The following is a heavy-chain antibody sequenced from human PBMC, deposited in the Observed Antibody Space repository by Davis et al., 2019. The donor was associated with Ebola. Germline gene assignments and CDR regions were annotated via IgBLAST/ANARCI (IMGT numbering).Heavy chain of an antibody. J-gene: IGHJ6*02. D-gene: IGHD3-10*01. CDR1: GFAFSSYW. CDR2: IKQDGGEK. Sequence: GGSLRLSCAASGFAFSSYWMSWVRQAPGRGLEGVANIKQDGGEKYDVDSVKGRFTISRDNAKNSLYLQMNSLRAEDTAVYYCAKVVQASWFGELLYATFYGMDVWGQGTTVTVSS. V-gene: IGHV3-7*01. CDR3: AKVVQASWFGELLYATFYGMDV.